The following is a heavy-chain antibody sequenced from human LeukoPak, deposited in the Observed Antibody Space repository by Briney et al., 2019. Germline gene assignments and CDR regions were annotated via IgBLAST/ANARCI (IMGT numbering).Heavy chain of an antibody. CDR2: IYTSGST. D-gene: IGHD4-11*01. J-gene: IGHJ4*02. V-gene: IGHV4-61*02. Sequence: SETLSLTCTVSGGSISSGSYYWSWIRQPAGKGLEWIGRIYTSGSTNYNPSLKSRVTISVDTSKNQFSLKLSSVTAADTAVYYCANSTVTTLDTFDYWGQGTLATVSS. CDR1: GGSISSGSYY. CDR3: ANSTVTTLDTFDY.